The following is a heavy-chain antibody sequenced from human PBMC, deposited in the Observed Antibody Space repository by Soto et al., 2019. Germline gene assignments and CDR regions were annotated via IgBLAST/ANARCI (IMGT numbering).Heavy chain of an antibody. J-gene: IGHJ3*01. CDR3: ARVVDTMVRGVKIGYYV. Sequence: SVKVSCKASGGTFSSYAISWVRQAPGQGLEWMGGINPIFGTANYAQKFQGRVTITADASTSTAYMELSSLRSEDTAVYYCARVVDTMVRGVKIGYYVWGQGTMVTVSS. V-gene: IGHV1-69*13. CDR1: GGTFSSYA. CDR2: INPIFGTA. D-gene: IGHD3-10*01.